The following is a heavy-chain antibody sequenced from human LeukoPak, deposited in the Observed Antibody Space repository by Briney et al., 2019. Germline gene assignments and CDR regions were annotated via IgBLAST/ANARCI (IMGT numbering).Heavy chain of an antibody. V-gene: IGHV1-2*02. D-gene: IGHD3-22*01. CDR3: ARAYYYDSSPEDY. Sequence: ASVKASCKASGYTFTGYYMHWVRQAPGQGLEWMGWINPNSGGTNYAQKFQGRVTMNRDTSISIAYMELSRMRSDDTAVYYCARAYYYDSSPEDYWGQGTLVTVSS. CDR1: GYTFTGYY. J-gene: IGHJ4*02. CDR2: INPNSGGT.